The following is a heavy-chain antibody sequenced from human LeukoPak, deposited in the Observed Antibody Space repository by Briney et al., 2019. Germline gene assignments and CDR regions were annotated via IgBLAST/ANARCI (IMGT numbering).Heavy chain of an antibody. D-gene: IGHD6-19*01. CDR2: IWYDGSNK. V-gene: IGHV3-33*01. CDR3: ARDNVAVAGTFDY. J-gene: IGHJ4*02. CDR1: GFPFSSYG. Sequence: PGRSLRLSCAASGFPFSSYGMHWVRQAPGKGLGWVAVIWYDGSNKYYADSVKGRFTISRDNSKNTLYLQMNSLRAEDTAVYYCARDNVAVAGTFDYWGQGTLVTVSS.